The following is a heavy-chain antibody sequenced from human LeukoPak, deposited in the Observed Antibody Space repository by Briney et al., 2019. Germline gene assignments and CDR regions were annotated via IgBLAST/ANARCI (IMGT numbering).Heavy chain of an antibody. CDR1: GGSISSHY. J-gene: IGHJ6*03. CDR3: ARGHDYGGNTLGWYYYYYMDV. V-gene: IGHV4-59*11. Sequence: SETLSLTCTVSGGSISSHYWSWIRQPPGKGLEWIGYIYYSGSTNYNPSLKSRVTISVDTSKNQFSLKLSSVTAADTAVYYCARGHDYGGNTLGWYYYYYMDVWGKGTTVTVSS. D-gene: IGHD4-23*01. CDR2: IYYSGST.